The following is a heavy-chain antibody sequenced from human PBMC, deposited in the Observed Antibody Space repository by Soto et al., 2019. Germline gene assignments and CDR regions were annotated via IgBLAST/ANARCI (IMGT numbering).Heavy chain of an antibody. CDR3: AHAMLYCTGGSCSTWFDS. V-gene: IGHV2-5*02. D-gene: IGHD2-15*01. J-gene: IGHJ5*01. Sequence: QITLKESGPTLVKPTQTLTLTCTFSGFSLSTHGVGVGWVRQPAGKALECLALIYWDDDKRYSASLNSRLTITKDTSKNQVVLTMTNMDPVDTATYYCAHAMLYCTGGSCSTWFDSWGQGTLVTVSS. CDR1: GFSLSTHGVG. CDR2: IYWDDDK.